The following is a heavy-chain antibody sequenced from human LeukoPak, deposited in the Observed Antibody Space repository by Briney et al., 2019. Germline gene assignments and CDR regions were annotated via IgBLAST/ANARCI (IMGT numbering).Heavy chain of an antibody. CDR1: GYTFTGYY. CDR3: ARGGAEGRYCTNGVCFPGYMDV. Sequence: ASVKVSCKASGYTFTGYYMHWVRQAPGQGLEWMGWINPNSGGTNYAQKFQGRVTMTRDTSISTAYMELSRLRSDDTAVYYCARGGAEGRYCTNGVCFPGYMDVWGKGTTVTVSS. V-gene: IGHV1-2*02. CDR2: INPNSGGT. D-gene: IGHD2-8*01. J-gene: IGHJ6*03.